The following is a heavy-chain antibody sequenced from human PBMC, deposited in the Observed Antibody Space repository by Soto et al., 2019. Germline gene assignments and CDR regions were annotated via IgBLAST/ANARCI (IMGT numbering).Heavy chain of an antibody. Sequence: QVQLVESEGGVVQPGRSLRLSCAASGFTFSSYGMHWVRQAPGKGLEWVAVISYDGSNKYYADSVKGRFTISRDNSKNTLYLQMNSLRAEDTAVYYCAKSSPWEPYYFDYWGQGTLVTVSS. J-gene: IGHJ4*02. CDR2: ISYDGSNK. D-gene: IGHD1-26*01. V-gene: IGHV3-30*18. CDR1: GFTFSSYG. CDR3: AKSSPWEPYYFDY.